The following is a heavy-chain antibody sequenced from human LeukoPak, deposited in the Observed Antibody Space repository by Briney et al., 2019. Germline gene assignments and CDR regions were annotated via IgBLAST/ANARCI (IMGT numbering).Heavy chain of an antibody. J-gene: IGHJ4*02. D-gene: IGHD3-16*02. CDR3: ARGRRSRYYDYVWGSYRTACGDY. CDR1: GYTFTSYD. Sequence: GASVKVSCKASGYTFTSYDINWVRQATGQGLEWMGWMNPNSGNTGYAQKFQGRVTMTRNTSISTAYMELSSLRSEDTAVYYCARGRRSRYYDYVWGSYRTACGDYWGQGTLVTVSS. V-gene: IGHV1-8*01. CDR2: MNPNSGNT.